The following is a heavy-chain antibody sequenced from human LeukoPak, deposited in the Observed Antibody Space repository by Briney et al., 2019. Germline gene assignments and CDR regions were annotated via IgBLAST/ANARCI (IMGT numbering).Heavy chain of an antibody. V-gene: IGHV3-7*01. Sequence: GGSLRLSCAASGFTFSGYWMSWVRQAPGKGLEWVANINQDGSEKYYVDSVKGRFTISRDNAKNSLYLQMNSLRAEDTAVYYCARDGSSWYEGYWGQGTLVTVSS. CDR1: GFTFSGYW. J-gene: IGHJ4*02. CDR3: ARDGSSWYEGY. D-gene: IGHD6-13*01. CDR2: INQDGSEK.